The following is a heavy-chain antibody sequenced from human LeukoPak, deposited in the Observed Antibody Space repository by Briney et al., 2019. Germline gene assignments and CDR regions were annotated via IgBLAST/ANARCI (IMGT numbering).Heavy chain of an antibody. CDR1: GLTYTDYS. J-gene: IGHJ6*02. D-gene: IGHD1-1*01. CDR2: LGRTGEYK. V-gene: IGHV3-23*01. CDR3: VKERPCGTCMPMDA. Sequence: HPGGSLRLSCSASGLTYTDYSMSWVRQVPGKGLEWVSGLGRTGEYKYYADSVKGRFTISRDNSKDMVFLQMNSLRAEDTAIYYCVKERPCGTCMPMDAWGQGTMV.